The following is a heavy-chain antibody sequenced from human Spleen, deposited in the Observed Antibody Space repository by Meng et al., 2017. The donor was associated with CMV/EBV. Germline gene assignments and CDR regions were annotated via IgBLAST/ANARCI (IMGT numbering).Heavy chain of an antibody. CDR1: TFSRSW. CDR2: INGDGNII. V-gene: IGHV3-74*01. J-gene: IGHJ4*02. Sequence: TFSRSWMHWVRQAPGKGLVWVARINGDGNIINYADSVKGRFTISRDNVKSTLFLQMNSLRAEDTAVYYCARDFFNATYSSPGDDFDYWGQGTLVTVSS. D-gene: IGHD5-18*01. CDR3: ARDFFNATYSSPGDDFDY.